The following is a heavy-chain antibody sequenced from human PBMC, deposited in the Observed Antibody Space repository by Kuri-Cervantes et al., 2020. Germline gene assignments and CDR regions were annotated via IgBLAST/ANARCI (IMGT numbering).Heavy chain of an antibody. CDR2: INPNSGGT. CDR3: ARDRFSSSSWYAFDY. D-gene: IGHD6-13*01. CDR1: GYTFTGYY. Sequence: ASVKVSCKASGYTFTGYYMHWVRQAPGQGLEWMGWINPNSGGTNYAQKFQGRVTMTRDTSISTAYMELSRLRSDDTAVSYCARDRFSSSSWYAFDYWGQGTLVTVSS. J-gene: IGHJ4*02. V-gene: IGHV1-2*02.